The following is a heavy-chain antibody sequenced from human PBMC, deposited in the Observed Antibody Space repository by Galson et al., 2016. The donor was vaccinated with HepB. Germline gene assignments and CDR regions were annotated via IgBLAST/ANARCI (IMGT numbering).Heavy chain of an antibody. CDR1: GFTFSDYY. Sequence: SLRLSCAASGFTFSDYYMSWIRQAPGKGLEWISYVSSSGDIIYYADPVKGRFTISRDNAKNSLYLQMNSLRAEDSAKYYCTRDPYCSRTTCYRYYGMDVWGHGTTVTVSS. D-gene: IGHD2-2*01. J-gene: IGHJ6*02. CDR3: TRDPYCSRTTCYRYYGMDV. V-gene: IGHV3-11*01. CDR2: VSSSGDII.